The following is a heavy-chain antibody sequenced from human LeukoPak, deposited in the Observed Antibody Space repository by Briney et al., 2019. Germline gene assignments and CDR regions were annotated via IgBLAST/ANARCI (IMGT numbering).Heavy chain of an antibody. CDR3: ARGGYDYYYYYMDV. J-gene: IGHJ6*03. CDR1: GFTFSSYW. D-gene: IGHD5-12*01. CDR2: IKQDGSEK. V-gene: IGHV3-7*01. Sequence: GGSLRLSCAASGFTFSSYWMSWVRRAPGKGLEWVANIKQDGSEKYYVDSVKGRFTIPRDNAKNSLYLQMNSLRAEDTAVYYCARGGYDYYYYYMDVWGKGTTVTVSS.